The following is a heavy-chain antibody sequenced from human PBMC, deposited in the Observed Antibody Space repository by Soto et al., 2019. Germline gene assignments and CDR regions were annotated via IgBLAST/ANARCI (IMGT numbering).Heavy chain of an antibody. CDR3: ARQFTGVDY. J-gene: IGHJ4*02. CDR2: IYYSGST. Sequence: SETLSLTCTVSGGSISSSSYYWGWIRQPPGKGLEWIGSIYYSGSTYYNPSLKSRVTISVDTSKNQFSLKLSSVTAADTAVYYCARQFTGVDYWGQGTLVTVSS. D-gene: IGHD2-8*02. CDR1: GGSISSSSYY. V-gene: IGHV4-39*01.